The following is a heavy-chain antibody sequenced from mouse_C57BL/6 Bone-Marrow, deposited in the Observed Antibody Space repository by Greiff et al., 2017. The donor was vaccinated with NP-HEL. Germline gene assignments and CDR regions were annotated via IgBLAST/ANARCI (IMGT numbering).Heavy chain of an antibody. D-gene: IGHD2-12*01. CDR3: ARPLHYSWYAMNY. J-gene: IGHJ4*01. Sequence: EVQLQQSGPELVKPGASVKISCKASGYSFTGYYMNWVKQSPEKSLEWIGEINPSTGGTSYNQKFKAKATLTVDKSSSTAYMQLKNLTSEDSAVYNCARPLHYSWYAMNYWGQGTSVTVSS. CDR1: GYSFTGYY. V-gene: IGHV1-42*01. CDR2: INPSTGGT.